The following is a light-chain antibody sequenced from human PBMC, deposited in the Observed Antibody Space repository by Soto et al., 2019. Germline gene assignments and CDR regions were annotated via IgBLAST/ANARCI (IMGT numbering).Light chain of an antibody. CDR2: GAF. J-gene: IGKJ2*01. CDR1: QNVSSNY. CDR3: QYYGGYYGSSPRYT. V-gene: IGKV3-20*01. Sequence: EIVLTQSPGTLCLSPGERATLSCRASQNVSSNYLAWYQQRPGQAPRLLMYGAFIRATGIPDRISGSGSGTDFTVTISRLEPEDFAVYYCQYYGGYYGSSPRYTFGQGTKLDIK.